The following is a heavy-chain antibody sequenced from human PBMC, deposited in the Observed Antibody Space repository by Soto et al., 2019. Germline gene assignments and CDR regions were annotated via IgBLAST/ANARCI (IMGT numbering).Heavy chain of an antibody. CDR3: AKVGENDRLPHLDSYYYGFDV. CDR2: INPTCCGRT. CDR1: GYDVTRYY. V-gene: IGHV1-46*01. J-gene: IGHJ6*02. Sequence: ASVKVSCKASGYDVTRYYIHWVRQGPGQGLEGMGIINPTCCGRTKYAQKLQRRVTVNSDRSTSTVYMELTSLRSDDTAVYYCAKVGENDRLPHLDSYYYGFDVWGHGTTVTVSS. D-gene: IGHD1-1*01.